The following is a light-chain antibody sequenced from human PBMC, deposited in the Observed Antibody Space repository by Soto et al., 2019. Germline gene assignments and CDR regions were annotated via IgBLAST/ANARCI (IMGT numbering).Light chain of an antibody. CDR1: SSNIGAGYD. CDR3: QSYDSSLSGWV. Sequence: QSVLTEPPSVSGAPGKRVTISCTGSSSNIGAGYDVHWYQQLPGTAPKLLIYGNSNRPSGVPDRFSGSKSGTSASLAITGLQAEEEADYYCQSYDSSLSGWVFGGGTKLTVL. V-gene: IGLV1-40*01. J-gene: IGLJ3*02. CDR2: GNS.